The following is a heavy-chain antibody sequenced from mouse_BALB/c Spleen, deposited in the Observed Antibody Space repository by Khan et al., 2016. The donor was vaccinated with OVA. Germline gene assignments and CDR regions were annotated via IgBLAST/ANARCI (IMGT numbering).Heavy chain of an antibody. CDR1: GYSITSGYA. CDR3: ARGNYYGYCIDY. CDR2: ISYSGVT. D-gene: IGHD1-2*01. V-gene: IGHV3-2*02. J-gene: IGHJ2*01. Sequence: EVQLQESGPGLVKPSQSLSLTCTVTGYSITSGYAWNWIRQFPGNKLEWMGYISYSGVTSYTPSLKSRISITRDTSKNQFFLQLNSVTTEDTATYNCARGNYYGYCIDYWGQGTTLTVSS.